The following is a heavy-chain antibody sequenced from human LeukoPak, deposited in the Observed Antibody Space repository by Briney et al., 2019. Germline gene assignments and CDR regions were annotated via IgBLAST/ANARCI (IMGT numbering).Heavy chain of an antibody. Sequence: SETLSLTSAVYGGSFSGYYWSWIRQPPGKGLEWIGEINHSGSTNYNPSLKSRVTISVDTSKNQFSLKLSFVTAADTAVYYCARGKRPLLWFGELLRSHLTINWFDPWGQGTLVTVSS. J-gene: IGHJ5*02. CDR2: INHSGST. CDR1: GGSFSGYY. CDR3: ARGKRPLLWFGELLRSHLTINWFDP. D-gene: IGHD3-10*01. V-gene: IGHV4-34*01.